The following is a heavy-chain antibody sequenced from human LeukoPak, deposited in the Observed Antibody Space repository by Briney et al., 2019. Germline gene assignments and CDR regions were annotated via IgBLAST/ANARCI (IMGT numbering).Heavy chain of an antibody. J-gene: IGHJ4*02. CDR3: ARRSSYDLDY. CDR1: GGSISSSSYY. Sequence: SETLFLTCTVSGGSISSSSYYWGWIRQPPGKGLEWIGSIYYSGSTYYNPSLKSRVTISVDTSKNQFSLKLSSVTAADTAVYYCARRSSYDLDYWGQGTLVTVSS. CDR2: IYYSGST. D-gene: IGHD5-12*01. V-gene: IGHV4-39*01.